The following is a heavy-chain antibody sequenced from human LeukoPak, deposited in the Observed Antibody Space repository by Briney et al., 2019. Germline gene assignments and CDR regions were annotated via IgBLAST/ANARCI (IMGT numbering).Heavy chain of an antibody. CDR2: INKAGSQM. Sequence: GGSLRLSCAASGFSFSTFWMTWVSQAPGKGLEWVADINKAGSQMRYVASVKGRFTISRDNPKNPVVLQMNSLRAEDTALYYCARENWGAQNRIDGVDIWGQGTMVTVSS. CDR1: GFSFSTFW. V-gene: IGHV3-7*01. J-gene: IGHJ3*02. D-gene: IGHD7-27*01. CDR3: ARENWGAQNRIDGVDI.